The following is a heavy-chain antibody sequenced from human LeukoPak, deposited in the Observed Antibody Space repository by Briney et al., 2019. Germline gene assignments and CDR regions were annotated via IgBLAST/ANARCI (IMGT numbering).Heavy chain of an antibody. V-gene: IGHV4-34*01. CDR1: GGSFSGYY. Sequence: PSETLSLTCAVYGGSFSGYYWSWSRQPPGKGLEWIGEINHSGSTNYNPSLKSRVTISVDTSKNQFSLKLSSVTAADTAVYYCASIIAARRNYYYYYYMDVWGKGTTVTVSS. CDR3: ASIIAARRNYYYYYYMDV. CDR2: INHSGST. J-gene: IGHJ6*03. D-gene: IGHD6-6*01.